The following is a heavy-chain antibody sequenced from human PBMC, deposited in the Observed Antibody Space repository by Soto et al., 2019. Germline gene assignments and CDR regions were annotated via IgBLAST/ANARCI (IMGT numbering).Heavy chain of an antibody. D-gene: IGHD4-17*01. CDR1: GFTFSNAW. CDR3: TTGLRWTSTDDY. J-gene: IGHJ4*02. V-gene: IGHV3-15*01. Sequence: EVQLVESGGGLVEPGGSLRLSCVVSGFTFSNAWMRWVRQAPGKGLEWVGRIKSKADGGTPEYAASVEGRFTISRDDSKNTLYLRVDGLKTEDTAVYYCTTGLRWTSTDDYWGQGTLVTVSS. CDR2: IKSKADGGTP.